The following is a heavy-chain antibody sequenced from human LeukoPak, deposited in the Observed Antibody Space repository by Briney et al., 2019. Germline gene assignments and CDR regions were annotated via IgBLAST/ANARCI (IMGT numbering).Heavy chain of an antibody. CDR3: ARVEEGYGSGRRENFYYYYMDV. Sequence: PSETLSLTCTVSGGSISSSSYYWGWIRQPPGKGLEWIGYIHYSGSTNYNPSLKSRVTISVDTSKNQFSLKLTSVTAADTAVYYCARVEEGYGSGRRENFYYYYMDVWGKGTTVTIPS. CDR1: GGSISSSSYY. D-gene: IGHD3-10*01. J-gene: IGHJ6*03. V-gene: IGHV4-61*05. CDR2: IHYSGST.